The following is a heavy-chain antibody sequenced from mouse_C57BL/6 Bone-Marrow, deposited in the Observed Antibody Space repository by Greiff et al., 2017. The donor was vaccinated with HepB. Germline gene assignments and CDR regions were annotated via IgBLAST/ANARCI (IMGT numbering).Heavy chain of an antibody. CDR3: ARGYYYGGLYAMDC. CDR2: ISDGGSYT. V-gene: IGHV5-4*03. Sequence: DEMLVESGGGLVKPGGSLKLSCAASGFTFSSYAMSWVRQTPEKRLEWVATISDGGSYTYYPDNVKGRFTISRDNAKNNLYLQMSHLKSEDTAMYYCARGYYYGGLYAMDCWGQGTSVTVSS. J-gene: IGHJ4*01. D-gene: IGHD1-1*02. CDR1: GFTFSSYA.